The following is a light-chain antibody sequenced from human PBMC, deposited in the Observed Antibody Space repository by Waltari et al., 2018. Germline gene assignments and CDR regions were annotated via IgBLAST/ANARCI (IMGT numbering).Light chain of an antibody. CDR1: QSVLYSSNNNTY. J-gene: IGKJ2*01. CDR3: QQYYSIPYT. V-gene: IGKV4-1*01. Sequence: DIVMTQPPVSLAVSLGERATINCKSRQSVLYSSNNNTYLAWYQQKPGQPPKLLIYWASTRESGVPDRFSGSGSGTDFTLTISSLQAEDVAVYYCQQYYSIPYTFGQGTKLEIK. CDR2: WAS.